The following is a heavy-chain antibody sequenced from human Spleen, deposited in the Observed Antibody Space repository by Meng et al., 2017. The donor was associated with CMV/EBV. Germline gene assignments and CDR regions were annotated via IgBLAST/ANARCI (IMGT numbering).Heavy chain of an antibody. V-gene: IGHV1-2*02. CDR1: GYSFADYN. J-gene: IGHJ1*01. CDR2: INPNSGGT. D-gene: IGHD6-13*01. CDR3: ARGPRIVAAGNIGYFQH. Sequence: ASVKVSCKASGYSFADYNIHWFRQAPGQGLEWMGWINPNSGGTNYAQKFQGRVTMTRDTSISTAYMELSRLRSDDTAVYYCARGPRIVAAGNIGYFQHWGQGTLVTVSS.